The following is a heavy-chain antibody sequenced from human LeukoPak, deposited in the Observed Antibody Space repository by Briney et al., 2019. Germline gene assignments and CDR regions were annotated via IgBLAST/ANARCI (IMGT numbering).Heavy chain of an antibody. V-gene: IGHV4-31*03. Sequence: SETLSLTCTVSGGSISSGGYYWSWIRQHPGKGLEWIGYIYYSGSTYYNPTLKSRVTISVDASKNQFSLKLSSVTAADTAVYYCARTRGPGQDWFDPWGQGTLVTVSS. CDR3: ARTRGPGQDWFDP. J-gene: IGHJ5*02. D-gene: IGHD2-15*01. CDR1: GGSISSGGYY. CDR2: IYYSGST.